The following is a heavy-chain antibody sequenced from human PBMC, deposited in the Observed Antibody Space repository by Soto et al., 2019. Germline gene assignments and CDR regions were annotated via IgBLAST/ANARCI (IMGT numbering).Heavy chain of an antibody. Sequence: GGSLRLSCAASGFTVSSNYMSWDRQAPGKGLEWVSVIYSGGSTYYADSVKGRFTISRDNSKNTLYLQMNSLRAEDTAVYYCAREYCSGGSCYSVWFDPWGQGTLVTVSS. D-gene: IGHD2-15*01. CDR3: AREYCSGGSCYSVWFDP. J-gene: IGHJ5*02. CDR2: IYSGGST. CDR1: GFTVSSNY. V-gene: IGHV3-66*01.